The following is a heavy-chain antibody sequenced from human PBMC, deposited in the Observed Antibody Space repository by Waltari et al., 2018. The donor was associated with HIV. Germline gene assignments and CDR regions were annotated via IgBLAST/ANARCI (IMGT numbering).Heavy chain of an antibody. V-gene: IGHV4-34*01. D-gene: IGHD4-17*01. Sequence: QVQLQQWGAGLLKPSETLSLTCAVYGGSFSGYYWSWIRQPPGKGLEWIGESNHIGGTKYNPSLKSRVTISVDTSKNQFSLKLRSVTAADTAVYYCARYTVTDAFDFWGQGTMVTVSS. CDR3: ARYTVTDAFDF. CDR1: GGSFSGYY. J-gene: IGHJ3*01. CDR2: SNHIGGT.